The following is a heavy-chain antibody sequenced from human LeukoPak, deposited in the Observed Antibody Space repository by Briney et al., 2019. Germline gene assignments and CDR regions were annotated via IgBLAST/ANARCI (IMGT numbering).Heavy chain of an antibody. Sequence: PSETLSLTCAVYGGSFSGYYWSWIRQPPGKGLEWIGEINHSGSTNYNPSLKSRVTISVDTSKNQFSLKLSSVTAADTAVYYCATRTHKDSRGDFDYWGQGTLVTVSS. CDR1: GGSFSGYY. CDR2: INHSGST. V-gene: IGHV4-34*01. J-gene: IGHJ4*02. CDR3: ATRTHKDSRGDFDY. D-gene: IGHD3-10*01.